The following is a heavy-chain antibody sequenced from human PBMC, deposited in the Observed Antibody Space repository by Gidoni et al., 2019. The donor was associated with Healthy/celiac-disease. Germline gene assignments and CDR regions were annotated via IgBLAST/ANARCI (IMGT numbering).Heavy chain of an antibody. CDR3: ARGPVWGSPNAFDI. J-gene: IGHJ3*02. CDR1: GYTFTGYY. Sequence: QVQLGQSGAEVKKPGASVKVSCKASGYTFTGYYMLWVRQAPGQGLEWMGWINPNGGGTNYAQKFQGWVTMTRDTSISTAYMELSRLRSDDTAVYYCARGPVWGSPNAFDIWGQGTMVTVSS. D-gene: IGHD3-16*01. CDR2: INPNGGGT. V-gene: IGHV1-2*04.